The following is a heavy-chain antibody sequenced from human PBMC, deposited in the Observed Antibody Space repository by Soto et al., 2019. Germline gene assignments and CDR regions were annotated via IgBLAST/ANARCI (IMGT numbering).Heavy chain of an antibody. J-gene: IGHJ4*02. CDR1: GFTFSGYS. Sequence: LRLSCAASGFTFSGYSMNWVRQAPGKGLEWVSYISSLSSPRYYAESVEGRFIISRDNAKNSLYLQMNSLRDEDTAVYFCAGEDILGARSFDYWGQGTLVTVSS. V-gene: IGHV3-48*02. D-gene: IGHD1-26*01. CDR3: AGEDILGARSFDY. CDR2: ISSLSSPR.